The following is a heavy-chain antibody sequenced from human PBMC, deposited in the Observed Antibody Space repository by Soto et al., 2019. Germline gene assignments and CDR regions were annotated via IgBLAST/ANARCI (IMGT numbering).Heavy chain of an antibody. J-gene: IGHJ5*02. Sequence: PSETLSLTCAVSGASVSSTYWWSWVRQPPRKGPEWIGEINHSGSANYNPSLKSRVTISVDTSKSQFSLNLTSVTAADTAVYYCARLGGYYQSLDPWGPGTLVTVSS. V-gene: IGHV4-4*02. D-gene: IGHD3-22*01. CDR1: GASVSSTYW. CDR2: INHSGSA. CDR3: ARLGGYYQSLDP.